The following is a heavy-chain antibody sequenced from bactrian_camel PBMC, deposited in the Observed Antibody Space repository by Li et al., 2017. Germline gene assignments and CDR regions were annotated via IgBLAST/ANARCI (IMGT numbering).Heavy chain of an antibody. CDR2: INSYGIT. CDR3: AADRRPVGAGIEYCAPLKRYGY. J-gene: IGHJ4*01. D-gene: IGHD6*01. V-gene: IGHV3S53*01. Sequence: HVQLVESGGDSVQPGGSLRLSCAASGDTISSYCMGWFRQAPEKEREGVAYINSYGITTYADSVKGRFTISRDNSENTLYLQMNSLKPEDTAVYYCAADRRPVGAGIEYCAPLKRYGYRGQGTQVTVS. CDR1: GDTISSYC.